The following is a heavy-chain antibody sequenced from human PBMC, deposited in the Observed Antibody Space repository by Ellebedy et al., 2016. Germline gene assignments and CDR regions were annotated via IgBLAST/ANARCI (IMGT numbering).Heavy chain of an antibody. CDR2: IYPGDSDT. V-gene: IGHV5-51*01. D-gene: IGHD6-19*01. Sequence: ASVKVSCKGSGYSFTSYWIGWVRQMPGKGLEWMGIIYPGDSDTRYSPSFQGQVTISADKSISTAYLQWSSLKASDTAMYYCARLRGSSGRIFDYWGQGTLVTVSS. J-gene: IGHJ4*02. CDR1: GYSFTSYW. CDR3: ARLRGSSGRIFDY.